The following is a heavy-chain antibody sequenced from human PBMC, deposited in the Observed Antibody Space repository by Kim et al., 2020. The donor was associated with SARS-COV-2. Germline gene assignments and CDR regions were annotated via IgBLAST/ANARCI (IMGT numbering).Heavy chain of an antibody. Sequence: GGSLRLSCEASGFNFRGYWMGWVRQAPGKGLEWVANIGQDVNDKHYEDSVKGRFTISRDNARNSLYLQMSSLRAEDTAIYYCAREALRAYGPFDSWGQGTLVTVSS. J-gene: IGHJ4*02. CDR2: IGQDVNDK. CDR3: AREALRAYGPFDS. D-gene: IGHD3-10*01. V-gene: IGHV3-7*05. CDR1: GFNFRGYW.